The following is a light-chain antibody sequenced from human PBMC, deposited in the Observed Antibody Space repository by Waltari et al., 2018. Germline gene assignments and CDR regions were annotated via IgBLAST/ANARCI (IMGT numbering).Light chain of an antibody. CDR3: QSFDNTLNASGV. CDR2: GDH. J-gene: IGLJ3*02. V-gene: IGLV1-40*01. CDR1: DSNIGIYYD. Sequence: QSLLTQPPSVSGAPGQRVTVSCIGRDSNIGIYYDVNWYQQLPGSAPKLIIYGDHNRPSGVPDRFSGSRSGTVASLTITDLQAEDEADYFCQSFDNTLNASGVFGGGTKVTVL.